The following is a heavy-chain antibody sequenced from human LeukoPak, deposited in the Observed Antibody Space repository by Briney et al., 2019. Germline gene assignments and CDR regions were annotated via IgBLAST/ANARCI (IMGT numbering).Heavy chain of an antibody. CDR1: GFTFSSYG. Sequence: PGRSLRLSCAASGFTFSSYGMHWVRQAPGKGLEWVAVIWYDGSNKYYADSVKGRFTISRDNSKNTLYLQMNGLRAEDTAVYYCARGSSWSPYWGQGTLVTVSS. J-gene: IGHJ4*02. V-gene: IGHV3-33*01. D-gene: IGHD6-13*01. CDR3: ARGSSWSPY. CDR2: IWYDGSNK.